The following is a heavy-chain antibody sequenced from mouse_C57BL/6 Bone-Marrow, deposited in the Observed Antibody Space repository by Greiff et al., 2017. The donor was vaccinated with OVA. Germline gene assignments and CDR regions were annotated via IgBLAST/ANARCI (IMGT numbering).Heavy chain of an antibody. J-gene: IGHJ1*03. D-gene: IGHD1-1*01. CDR3: ARHGSRDWYFDV. CDR2: ISNLAYSI. V-gene: IGHV5-15*01. CDR1: GFTFSDYG. Sequence: EVMLVESVGGLVQPGGSLKLSCAASGFTFSDYGMAWVRQAPRKGPEWVAFISNLAYSIYYADTVTGRFTISRENAKNTLYLEMSSLRSEDTAMYYCARHGSRDWYFDVWGTGTTVTVSS.